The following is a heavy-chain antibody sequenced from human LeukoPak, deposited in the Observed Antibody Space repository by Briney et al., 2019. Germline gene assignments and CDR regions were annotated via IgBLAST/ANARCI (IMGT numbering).Heavy chain of an antibody. Sequence: GASVKVSCKASGGTFSSYAISWVRQAPGQGLEWMGGITPIFGTANYAQKFQGRVTITADESTSTADMELSSLRSEDTAVYYCAKPLNYYYYYGMDVWGQGTTVTVSS. J-gene: IGHJ6*02. CDR2: ITPIFGTA. CDR3: AKPLNYYYYYGMDV. CDR1: GGTFSSYA. V-gene: IGHV1-69*13.